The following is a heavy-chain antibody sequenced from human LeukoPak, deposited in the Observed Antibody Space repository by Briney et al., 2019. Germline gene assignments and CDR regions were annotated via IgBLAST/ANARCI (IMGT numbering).Heavy chain of an antibody. CDR2: IYYSGST. CDR3: ARGSDSSGYYY. V-gene: IGHV4-59*01. J-gene: IGHJ4*02. Sequence: SETLSLTCAVYGGSFSGYYWSWIRQPPGKGLEWIGYIYYSGSTNYNPSLKSRVTISVDTSKNQFSLKLSSVTAADTAVYYCARGSDSSGYYYWGQGTLVTVSS. CDR1: GGSFSGYY. D-gene: IGHD3-22*01.